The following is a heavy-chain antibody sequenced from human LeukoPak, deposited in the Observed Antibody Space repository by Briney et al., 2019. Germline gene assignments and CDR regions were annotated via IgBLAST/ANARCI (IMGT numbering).Heavy chain of an antibody. Sequence: ASVKVSCKASGYTFTSYGISWVRQAPGQGLECMGWISGDNGNTYYAQKLQGRVTMTTDTSTSTAYMELRSLRSDDTAVYYCARDCDRSGYYCYWGQGTLVTVSS. J-gene: IGHJ4*02. CDR2: ISGDNGNT. V-gene: IGHV1-18*01. CDR3: ARDCDRSGYYCY. CDR1: GYTFTSYG. D-gene: IGHD3-22*01.